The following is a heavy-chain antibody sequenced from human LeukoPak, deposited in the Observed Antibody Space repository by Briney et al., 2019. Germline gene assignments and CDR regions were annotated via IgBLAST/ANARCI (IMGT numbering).Heavy chain of an antibody. CDR2: IYTSGST. D-gene: IGHD2-15*01. J-gene: IGHJ3*02. Sequence: PSQTLSLTCTVSGGSISSGSYYWSWIRQPAGKGLEWIRRIYTSGSTNYNPSLKSRVTISVDTSKNQFSLKLSSVTAADTAVYYCARSRALKLPQSFDAFDIWGQGTMVTVSS. CDR1: GGSISSGSYY. CDR3: ARSRALKLPQSFDAFDI. V-gene: IGHV4-61*02.